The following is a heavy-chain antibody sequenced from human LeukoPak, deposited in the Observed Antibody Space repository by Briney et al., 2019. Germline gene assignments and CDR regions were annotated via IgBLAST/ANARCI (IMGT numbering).Heavy chain of an antibody. J-gene: IGHJ3*02. D-gene: IGHD1-26*01. CDR2: INAGNGNT. V-gene: IGHV1-3*01. CDR1: GYTFTNYA. CDR3: AREPYGGATTGGVRDAFDI. Sequence: ASVKVSCKASGYTFTNYAMHWVRQAPGQRPEWMGWINAGNGNTEYSQKFQDRVTITRDTSASTVYMDLSSLRSEDTAVYYCAREPYGGATTGGVRDAFDIWGQGTMVTVSS.